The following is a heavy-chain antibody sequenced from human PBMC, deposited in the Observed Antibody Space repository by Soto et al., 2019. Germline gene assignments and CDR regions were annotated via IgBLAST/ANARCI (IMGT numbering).Heavy chain of an antibody. J-gene: IGHJ4*02. Sequence: QVQLVQSGAEVKKPGSSVKVSCKASGYTFTSYAMHWVRQAPGQRLEWMGWINAGNGNTKYSQKFQARVTITRDTSASTAYMEVSSLRSEDTAVYYCARGASPLIDYWGQGTLATVSS. D-gene: IGHD1-26*01. CDR2: INAGNGNT. CDR3: ARGASPLIDY. CDR1: GYTFTSYA. V-gene: IGHV1-3*01.